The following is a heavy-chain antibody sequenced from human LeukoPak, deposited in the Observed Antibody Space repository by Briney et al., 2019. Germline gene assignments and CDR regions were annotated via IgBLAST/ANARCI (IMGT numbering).Heavy chain of an antibody. Sequence: GGSLRLSCAAAGFDFSDFWMSWVRQVPGKGLEWVATIKKDGSATHYVDSVKGRFTISRHNAESSLYLQMNSLRAEDTAVYYCARDYKSPDFWAGYPPYHHDHWGQGTLVTVSS. CDR3: ARDYKSPDFWAGYPPYHHDH. D-gene: IGHD3/OR15-3a*01. V-gene: IGHV3-7*01. J-gene: IGHJ4*02. CDR1: GFDFSDFW. CDR2: IKKDGSAT.